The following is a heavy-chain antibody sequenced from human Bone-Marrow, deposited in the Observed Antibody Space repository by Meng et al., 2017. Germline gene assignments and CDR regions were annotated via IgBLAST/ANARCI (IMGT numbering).Heavy chain of an antibody. CDR1: GFTFSSYA. Sequence: GESLKISCAASGFTFSSYAMSWVRQAPGKGLEWVSAISGSGGSTYYADSVKGRFTISRDNSKNTLYLQMNSLRAEDTAVYYCARERRDTMIVYYFDYWGQGTLVTVSS. D-gene: IGHD3-22*01. CDR2: ISGSGGST. V-gene: IGHV3-23*01. CDR3: ARERRDTMIVYYFDY. J-gene: IGHJ4*02.